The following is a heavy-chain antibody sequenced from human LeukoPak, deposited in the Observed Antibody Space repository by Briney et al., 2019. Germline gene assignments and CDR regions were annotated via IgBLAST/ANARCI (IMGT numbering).Heavy chain of an antibody. CDR2: IYYSGST. CDR1: GGSISSGDYY. CDR3: ARPGVGSGRYGAFDI. D-gene: IGHD5-18*01. Sequence: SQTLSLTCTVSGGSISSGDYYWSWIRQPPGKGLEWIGYIYYSGSTYYNPSLKSRVTISVDTSKNQFSLKLSSVTAADTAVYYCARPGVGSGRYGAFDIWGQGTMVTVSS. J-gene: IGHJ3*02. V-gene: IGHV4-30-4*08.